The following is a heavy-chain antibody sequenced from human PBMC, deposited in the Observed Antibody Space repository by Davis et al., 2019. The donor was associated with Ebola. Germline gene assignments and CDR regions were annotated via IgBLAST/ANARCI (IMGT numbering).Heavy chain of an antibody. CDR1: GFLFSSYA. Sequence: GESLKISCAASGFLFSSYAMSWVHQAPGRGLEWVSSISASGGATFYADSVKGRIVMSRDNSNDTLYLRMNNLRAEDTAIYYCAKDPTSYYGSGDFFDYWGQGILVTVSS. D-gene: IGHD3-10*01. CDR2: ISASGGAT. J-gene: IGHJ4*02. CDR3: AKDPTSYYGSGDFFDY. V-gene: IGHV3-23*01.